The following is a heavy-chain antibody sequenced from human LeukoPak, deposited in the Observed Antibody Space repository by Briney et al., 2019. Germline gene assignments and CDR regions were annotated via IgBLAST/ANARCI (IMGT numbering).Heavy chain of an antibody. CDR2: IHYSGST. CDR3: ASQMFVVVTANFDY. D-gene: IGHD2-21*02. V-gene: IGHV4-39*01. CDR1: GGSISSSSYY. Sequence: SETLSLTCTVSGGSISSSSYYWGWIRQPPGKGLEWIGSIHYSGSTYYNPSLKSRVTISVDTSKNQFSLKLSSVTAADTAVYYCASQMFVVVTANFDYWGQGTLVTVSS. J-gene: IGHJ4*02.